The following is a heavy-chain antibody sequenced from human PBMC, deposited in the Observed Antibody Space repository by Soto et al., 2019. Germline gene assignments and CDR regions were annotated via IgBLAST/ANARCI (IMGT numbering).Heavy chain of an antibody. CDR1: GYTFTRYG. Sequence: ASVKVSCKATGYTFTRYGISWVRQAPGQGLEWMGWISGYNGDTNYAQKFQGRVSMTIDTSTTTAYMELRSLTSDDTAVYYCAKNGQPPYYYYGLDVWGQGTKVTVSS. J-gene: IGHJ6*02. CDR2: ISGYNGDT. V-gene: IGHV1-18*01. D-gene: IGHD2-8*01. CDR3: AKNGQPPYYYYGLDV.